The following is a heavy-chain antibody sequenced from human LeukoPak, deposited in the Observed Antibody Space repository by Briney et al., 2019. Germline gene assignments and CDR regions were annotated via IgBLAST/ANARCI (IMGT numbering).Heavy chain of an antibody. J-gene: IGHJ4*02. CDR3: ARPPFYYDSSGY. V-gene: IGHV3-7*01. CDR2: IKQDGSEK. CDR1: GFTFSSYW. D-gene: IGHD3-22*01. Sequence: QPGGSLRLSCAASGFTFSSYWMSWASQAPGKGLEWVANIKQDGSEKYYVDSVKGRFTISRDNAKNSLYLQMNSLRAEDTAVYYCARPPFYYDSSGYWGQGTLVTVSS.